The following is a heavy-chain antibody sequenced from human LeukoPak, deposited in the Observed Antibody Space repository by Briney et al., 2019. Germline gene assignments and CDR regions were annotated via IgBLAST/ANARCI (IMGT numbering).Heavy chain of an antibody. CDR2: IYSGGST. D-gene: IGHD3-22*01. V-gene: IGHV3-53*01. Sequence: PGGSLRLSCAASGFTVRRNYMSWVRQAPGKGLEWVSVIYSGGSTYYADSVKGRFTISRDTPKNTLYLQMNSLRAEDTAVYFCAKRGVVIRVILVGFQKEGYYFDSWGQGALVTVSS. CDR1: GFTVRRNY. J-gene: IGHJ4*02. CDR3: AKRGVVIRVILVGFQKEGYYFDS.